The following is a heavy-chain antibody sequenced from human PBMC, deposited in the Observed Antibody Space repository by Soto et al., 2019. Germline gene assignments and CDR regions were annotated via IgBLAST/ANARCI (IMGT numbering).Heavy chain of an antibody. CDR3: ARDNKSTIFGVVIPPFFYGMDV. Sequence: ASVKVSCKASGYTFTGYYMHWVRQAPGQGLEWMGWINPNSGGTNYAQKFQGWVTMTRDTSISTAYMELSRLRSDDTAVYYCARDNKSTIFGVVIPPFFYGMDVWGQGTTVTVSS. V-gene: IGHV1-2*04. CDR1: GYTFTGYY. D-gene: IGHD3-3*01. CDR2: INPNSGGT. J-gene: IGHJ6*02.